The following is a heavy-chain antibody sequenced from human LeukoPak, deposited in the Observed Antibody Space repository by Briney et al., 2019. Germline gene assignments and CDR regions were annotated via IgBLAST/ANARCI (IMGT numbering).Heavy chain of an antibody. CDR2: INHSGST. CDR1: GGSFGGYY. D-gene: IGHD2-15*01. V-gene: IGHV4-34*01. CDR3: ARGGILPMDV. Sequence: SETLSLTCAVYGGSFGGYYWSWIRQPPGKGLEWIGEINHSGSTNYNPSLKSRVTISVDTSKNQFSLKLSSVTAADTAVYYCARGGILPMDVWGKGTTVTVSS. J-gene: IGHJ6*03.